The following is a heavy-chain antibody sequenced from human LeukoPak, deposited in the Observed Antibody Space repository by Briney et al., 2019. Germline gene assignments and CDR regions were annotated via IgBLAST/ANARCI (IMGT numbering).Heavy chain of an antibody. J-gene: IGHJ4*02. CDR2: INPNSGGT. D-gene: IGHD1-26*01. V-gene: IGHV1-2*02. CDR1: GYTFTGYY. CDR3: AREKGSYQMRAFDY. Sequence: ASVKVSCKASGYTFTGYYMHWVRQAPGQGLEWMGWINPNSGGTNYAQKFQGRVTKTRDTSISTAYMELSRLRSDDTAVYYCAREKGSYQMRAFDYWGQGTLVTVSS.